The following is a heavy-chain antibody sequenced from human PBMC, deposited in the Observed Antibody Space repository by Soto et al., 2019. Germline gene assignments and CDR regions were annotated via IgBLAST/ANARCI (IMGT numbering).Heavy chain of an antibody. J-gene: IGHJ4*02. CDR3: ARDKMIDDYGLGTYDY. CDR1: GYTFTSFG. CDR2: ISGYNGKT. D-gene: IGHD3-10*01. V-gene: IGHV1-18*04. Sequence: GASVKVSCKTSGYTFTSFGVSWVRQAPGQGLEWMGWISGYNGKTKYAQTLQGRVTMTADTSTSTVYMELRGLRSDDTAVYFCARDKMIDDYGLGTYDYWGQGTPVTVSS.